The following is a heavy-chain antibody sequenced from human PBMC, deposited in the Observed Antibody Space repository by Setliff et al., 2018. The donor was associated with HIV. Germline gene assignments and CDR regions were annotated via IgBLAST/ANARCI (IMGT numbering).Heavy chain of an antibody. CDR2: ISGDTGDI. CDR3: AIDGLSYNILPGSIAYFHSGMDV. Sequence: ASVKVSCKASGYTISAHGVSWVRHVPGHGLEWMGWISGDTGDIKYSQRFEGRLTMTTETSTNTANMELRSLRSDDTAVYYCAIDGLSYNILPGSIAYFHSGMDVWGQGTTVTVSS. J-gene: IGHJ6*02. D-gene: IGHD3-9*01. V-gene: IGHV1-18*01. CDR1: GYTISAHG.